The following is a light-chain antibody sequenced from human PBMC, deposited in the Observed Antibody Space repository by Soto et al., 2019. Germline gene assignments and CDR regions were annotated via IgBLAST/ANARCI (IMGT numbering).Light chain of an antibody. J-gene: IGLJ3*02. Sequence: QSVLTQPASVSGSPGQSITISCTGTSSDVGGYNYVSWYQQHPGKAPKLMIYDVSNRPSGVSNRFSGSKSGNTASLTISGLQAEDEADYYRSSYTSSSTLRFGGGTKLTVL. CDR1: SSDVGGYNY. CDR3: SSYTSSSTLR. CDR2: DVS. V-gene: IGLV2-14*01.